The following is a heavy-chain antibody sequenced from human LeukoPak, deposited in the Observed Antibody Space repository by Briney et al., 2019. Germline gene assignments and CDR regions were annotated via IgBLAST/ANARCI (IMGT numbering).Heavy chain of an antibody. CDR3: ARAVADAFDI. J-gene: IGHJ3*02. D-gene: IGHD6-19*01. CDR1: GGSISSYY. Sequence: PSETLSLTYTVSGGSISSYYWSWIRQPPGKGLEWIGYIYSSGSTNYNPSLKSRVTISVDTSKNQFSLKLSSVTAADTAVYYCARAVADAFDIWGQGTMVTVSS. V-gene: IGHV4-59*08. CDR2: IYSSGST.